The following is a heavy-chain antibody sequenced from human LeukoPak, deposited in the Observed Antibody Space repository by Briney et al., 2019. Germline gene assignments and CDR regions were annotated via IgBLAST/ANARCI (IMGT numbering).Heavy chain of an antibody. J-gene: IGHJ4*02. Sequence: ASVKVSCKASGYTFTSYGINWVRQAPGQGLEWMGWITTYNGDTNYAQKLQGRVTMTSDTSTSTAYMELRSLTSDDTAAYYCARGSSYGFSMGYWGQGTLVAVSS. CDR3: ARGSSYGFSMGY. CDR2: ITTYNGDT. V-gene: IGHV1-18*01. D-gene: IGHD5-18*01. CDR1: GYTFTSYG.